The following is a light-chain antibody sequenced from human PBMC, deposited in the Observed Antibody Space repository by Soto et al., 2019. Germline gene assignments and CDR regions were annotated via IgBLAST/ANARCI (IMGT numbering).Light chain of an antibody. J-gene: IGKJ4*01. CDR1: QSVSSY. CDR3: QQRSNWPST. Sequence: EIVLTQSPATLSLSPGESAALSCRASQSVSSYLAWYQQKPGQAPRLLIYDASKRAPGIPARFTGSGSGTDFTLTISSLEPEDFAVYFCQQRSNWPSTFGGGTKVEI. CDR2: DAS. V-gene: IGKV3-11*01.